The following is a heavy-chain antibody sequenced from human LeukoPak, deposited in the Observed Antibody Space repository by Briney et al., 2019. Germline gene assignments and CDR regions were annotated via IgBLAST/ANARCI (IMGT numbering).Heavy chain of an antibody. Sequence: GGSLRLTCAASGSTFSSYWMSWVRQAPGKGLEWVANINKDGGEKYYVDSVKGRFTISRDNAKNSLYLQMNSLRAEDTAVYYCAKDPYGDYASFDCWGQGTLVTVSS. J-gene: IGHJ4*02. CDR1: GSTFSSYW. D-gene: IGHD4-17*01. CDR3: AKDPYGDYASFDC. CDR2: INKDGGEK. V-gene: IGHV3-7*03.